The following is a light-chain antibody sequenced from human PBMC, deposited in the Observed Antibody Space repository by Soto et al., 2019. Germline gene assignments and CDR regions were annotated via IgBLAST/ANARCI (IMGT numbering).Light chain of an antibody. CDR3: ASYTGSSTYL. CDR2: GAT. J-gene: IGLJ3*02. Sequence: QSVLTQPASMSGSPGQSITISCTGTSGDVGFYDFVSWYQQHPGKVPRLIIYGATKRPSGVSHRFSGSKSGNTASLTISGLQVEDEADYSCASYTGSSTYLFGGGTKLTVL. CDR1: SGDVGFYDF. V-gene: IGLV2-14*03.